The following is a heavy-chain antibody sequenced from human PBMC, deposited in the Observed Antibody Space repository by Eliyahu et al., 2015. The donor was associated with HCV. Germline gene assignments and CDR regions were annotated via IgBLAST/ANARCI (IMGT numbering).Heavy chain of an antibody. Sequence: QVQLQQWGAGLLKPSETLSLTCAVYGGSFSGXYWXWTRQPPGKGLEWIGEINHSGSTNYNPSLKSRVTISVDTSKNQFSLKLSSVTAADTAVYYCARGRIIGYDFWSGYPTPPWFDPWGQGTLVTVSS. D-gene: IGHD3-3*01. CDR2: INHSGST. V-gene: IGHV4-34*01. J-gene: IGHJ5*02. CDR3: ARGRIIGYDFWSGYPTPPWFDP. CDR1: GGSFSGXY.